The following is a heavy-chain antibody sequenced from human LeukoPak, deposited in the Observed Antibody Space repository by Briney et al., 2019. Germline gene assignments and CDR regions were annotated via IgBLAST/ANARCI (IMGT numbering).Heavy chain of an antibody. CDR3: ARDQSWTTGFDI. Sequence: SQTLSLTCATFGDSVSSNRVTWNWIRQSPSRGLEWLGRTYFTSEWYTAYAVSVKSRIIITPDTSKNHFSLQLNSMTPEDTAVYFCARDQSWTTGFDIWGQGTMVTVSS. D-gene: IGHD2-8*02. V-gene: IGHV6-1*01. J-gene: IGHJ3*02. CDR2: TYFTSEWYT. CDR1: GDSVSSNRVT.